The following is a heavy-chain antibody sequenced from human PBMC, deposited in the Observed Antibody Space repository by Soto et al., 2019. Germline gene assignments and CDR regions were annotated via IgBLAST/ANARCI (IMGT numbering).Heavy chain of an antibody. V-gene: IGHV3-15*01. CDR1: GFTFSNAW. Sequence: GGSLRLSCAASGFTFSNAWMSWVRQAPGKGLEWVGRIKSKTDGGTTDYAAPVKDRFTISRDDSKNTLYLQMNSLKTEDTAVYYCTTVALMVYAIDAFDIWGQGTMVTVSS. CDR3: TTVALMVYAIDAFDI. J-gene: IGHJ3*02. D-gene: IGHD2-8*01. CDR2: IKSKTDGGTT.